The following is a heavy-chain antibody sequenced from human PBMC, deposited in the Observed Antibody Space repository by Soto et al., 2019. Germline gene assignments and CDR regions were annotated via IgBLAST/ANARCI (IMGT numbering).Heavy chain of an antibody. D-gene: IGHD3-22*01. J-gene: IGHJ4*02. CDR2: IIPIFGTA. CDR1: GGTFSSYA. Sequence: EASVKVSCKXSGGTFSSYAISWVRQAPGQGLEWMGGIIPIFGTANYAQKFQGRVTITADKSTSTAYMELSSLRSEDTAVYYCATGLHTYYYDSSGYYPFDYWGQGTLVTVSS. V-gene: IGHV1-69*06. CDR3: ATGLHTYYYDSSGYYPFDY.